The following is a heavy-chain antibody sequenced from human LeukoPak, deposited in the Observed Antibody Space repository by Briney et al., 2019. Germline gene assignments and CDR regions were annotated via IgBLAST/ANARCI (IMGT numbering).Heavy chain of an antibody. Sequence: SETLSLTCTVSGGSISSGGYYWTWIRQHPRKGPERIRYIYYSGSTYYNPSLKSRVTISVDTSKNQFSLKLSSVTAADTAVYYCALGYCGGGSCYAREYFQHWGQGTLVTVSS. V-gene: IGHV4-31*03. CDR3: ALGYCGGGSCYAREYFQH. CDR1: GGSISSGGYY. CDR2: IYYSGST. D-gene: IGHD2-15*01. J-gene: IGHJ1*01.